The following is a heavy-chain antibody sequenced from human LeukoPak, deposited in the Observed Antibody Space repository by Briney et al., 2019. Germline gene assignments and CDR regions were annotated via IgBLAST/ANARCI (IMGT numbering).Heavy chain of an antibody. CDR3: ASHSVAGSHQFDP. CDR1: GGSISSYY. CDR2: IYYTGST. Sequence: SETLSLTCTVPGGSISSYYWSWIRQPPGKGLEWIGYIYYTGSTSYNPSLKSRVTISVDTSKNQFSLKLSSVTAADTAVYYCASHSVAGSHQFDPWGQGTLVTVSS. V-gene: IGHV4-59*01. J-gene: IGHJ5*02. D-gene: IGHD6-19*01.